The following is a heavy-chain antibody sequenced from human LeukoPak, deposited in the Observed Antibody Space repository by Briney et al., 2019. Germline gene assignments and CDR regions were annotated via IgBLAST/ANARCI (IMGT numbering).Heavy chain of an antibody. CDR1: GFTFSRCG. CDR2: ISGSTTYI. Sequence: GGSLRLSCVASGFTFSRCGMNWVRQAPGKGLEWVSSISGSTTYIYYADSVKGRFTISRDNAKNPLYLQMNSLRAEDTAVYYCAKQRYGGEDYWGQGTLVTVSS. J-gene: IGHJ4*02. D-gene: IGHD3-16*01. CDR3: AKQRYGGEDY. V-gene: IGHV3-21*01.